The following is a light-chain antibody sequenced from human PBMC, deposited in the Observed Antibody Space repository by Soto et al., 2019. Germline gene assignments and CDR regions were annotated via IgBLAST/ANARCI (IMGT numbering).Light chain of an antibody. J-gene: IGKJ2*01. CDR3: QQYANVPYT. CDR2: GAS. Sequence: DIQMTQSPSSLSASVGDRVTLTCQASQGIRKYVNWYQQEPGKAPKLLIYGASNLEPVVPSRFSGGGSGTDFTFTISSLRPEDSATYYCQQYANVPYTFGRGTKLEIK. V-gene: IGKV1-33*01. CDR1: QGIRKY.